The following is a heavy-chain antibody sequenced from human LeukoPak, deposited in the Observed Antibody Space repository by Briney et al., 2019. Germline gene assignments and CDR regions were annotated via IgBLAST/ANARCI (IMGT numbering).Heavy chain of an antibody. Sequence: PSETLSLTCAVYGGSFSGYYWSWIRQPPGKGLEWIGEINHSGSTNYNPSLKSRVTISVDTSKNQFSLKLSSVTAADTAVYYCARTSFPSLGRWLRGELDYWGQGTLVTVSS. CDR3: ARTSFPSLGRWLRGELDY. V-gene: IGHV4-34*01. J-gene: IGHJ4*02. CDR2: INHSGST. CDR1: GGSFSGYY. D-gene: IGHD5-24*01.